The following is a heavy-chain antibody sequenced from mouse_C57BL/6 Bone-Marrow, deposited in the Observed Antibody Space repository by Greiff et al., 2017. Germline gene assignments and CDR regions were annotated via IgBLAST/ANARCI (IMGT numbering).Heavy chain of an antibody. J-gene: IGHJ2*01. Sequence: VKVVESGAELVRPGASVKLSCKASGYTFTDYYINWVKQRPGQGLEWIARIYPGSGNTYYNEKFKGKATLTAEKSSSTAYMQLSSLTSEDSAVYFCVYSYYFDYWGQGTTLTVSS. CDR3: VYSYYFDY. CDR1: GYTFTDYY. CDR2: IYPGSGNT. V-gene: IGHV1-76*01. D-gene: IGHD1-1*01.